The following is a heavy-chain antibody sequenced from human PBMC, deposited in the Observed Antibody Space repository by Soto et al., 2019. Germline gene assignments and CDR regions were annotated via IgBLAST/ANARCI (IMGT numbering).Heavy chain of an antibody. D-gene: IGHD3-3*01. CDR3: AKVQYYDFWSGHDAFDI. CDR1: GFTFSSYG. Sequence: QVQLVESGGGVVQPGRSLRLSCAASGFTFSSYGMHWVRQAPGKGLEWVAVISYDGSNKYYADSVKGRFTISRDNSKNTLYLQMNRLRAEDTAVYDCAKVQYYDFWSGHDAFDIWGQGTMVTVSS. CDR2: ISYDGSNK. J-gene: IGHJ3*02. V-gene: IGHV3-30*18.